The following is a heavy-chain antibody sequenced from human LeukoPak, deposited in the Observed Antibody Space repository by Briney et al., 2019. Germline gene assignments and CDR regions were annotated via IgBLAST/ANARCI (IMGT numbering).Heavy chain of an antibody. V-gene: IGHV3-74*01. CDR1: GFSFSSYW. J-gene: IGHJ4*02. CDR2: ISKDGSTT. Sequence: PGGSLRLSCAASGFSFSSYWMHWVRQAPGKGLVWVSRISKDGSTTNYADSVKGRFTISRDNAKNTLYLQMNSLKTEDTAVYYCTTDLSYWGQGTLVTVSS. CDR3: TTDLSY.